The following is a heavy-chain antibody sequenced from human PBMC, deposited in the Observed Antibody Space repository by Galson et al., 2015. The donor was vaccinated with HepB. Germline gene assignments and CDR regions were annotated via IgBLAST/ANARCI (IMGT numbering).Heavy chain of an antibody. CDR1: GGSFSGYY. J-gene: IGHJ4*02. Sequence: ETLSLTCAVYGGSFSGYYWSWIRQPPGKGLEWIGEINHSGSTNYNPSLKSRVTISVDTSKNQFSLKLSSVTAADRAVYYCARSNCPGDVCYIDYWGQGTRVTVSS. CDR3: ARSNCPGDVCYIDY. CDR2: INHSGST. V-gene: IGHV4-34*01. D-gene: IGHD2-8*02.